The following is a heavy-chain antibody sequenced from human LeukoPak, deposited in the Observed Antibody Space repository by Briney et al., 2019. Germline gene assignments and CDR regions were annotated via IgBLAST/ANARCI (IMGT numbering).Heavy chain of an antibody. J-gene: IGHJ6*02. Sequence: GGSLRLSCAASGFTFSRYWMSWVRQAPGKGLEWVAVISYDGSNKYYADSVKGRFTISRDNAKNSLYLQMNSLRAEDTALYYCVKDNDDSGYAGGYHGMDVWGQGTTVTVSS. CDR3: VKDNDDSGYAGGYHGMDV. CDR1: GFTFSRYW. CDR2: ISYDGSNK. D-gene: IGHD3-22*01. V-gene: IGHV3-30*18.